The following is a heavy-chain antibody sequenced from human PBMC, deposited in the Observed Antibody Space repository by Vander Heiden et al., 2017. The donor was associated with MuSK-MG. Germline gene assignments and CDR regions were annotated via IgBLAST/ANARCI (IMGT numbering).Heavy chain of an antibody. CDR3: TTGRLI. V-gene: IGHV3-15*01. Sequence: EVQLVESGGGLVKPGGSLRLSCAASGFTFSNAWMSWVRQAPGKGLEWVGRIKSNTDGGTTDYAAPVKGRFTISRDDSKNTLYLQMNSLKTEDTAVYYCTTGRLIWGQGTMVTVSS. J-gene: IGHJ3*02. CDR2: IKSNTDGGTT. CDR1: GFTFSNAW. D-gene: IGHD6-25*01.